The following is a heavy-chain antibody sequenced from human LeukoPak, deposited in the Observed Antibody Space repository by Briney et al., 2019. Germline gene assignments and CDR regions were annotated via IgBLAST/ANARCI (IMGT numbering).Heavy chain of an antibody. J-gene: IGHJ6*02. CDR3: AREGYFYGMDV. CDR1: GGSVSSGGFS. Sequence: SETLSLTCAVSGGSVSSGGFSWRWIRQPPGKGLECIGSISHTGSTYYNPSLKSRVTISVDSSKNQFSLKLSSVTAADTAVYYCAREGYFYGMDVWGQGTTVTVSS. V-gene: IGHV4-30-2*01. CDR2: ISHTGST. D-gene: IGHD2/OR15-2a*01.